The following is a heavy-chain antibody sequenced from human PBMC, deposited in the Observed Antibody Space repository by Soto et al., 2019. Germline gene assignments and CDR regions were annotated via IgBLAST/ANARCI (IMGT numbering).Heavy chain of an antibody. CDR1: GFTFRSYW. V-gene: IGHV3-74*01. Sequence: GETLRLSCEASGFTFRSYWMHWVRQAPGKGLVWVSRTNGDGSTTSYADSVKGRFTISRDNAKNTLYLQMNSLRAEDTALYYCTRGYSSGPDYWGQGTLVTVSS. CDR3: TRGYSSGPDY. CDR2: TNGDGSTT. D-gene: IGHD6-19*01. J-gene: IGHJ4*02.